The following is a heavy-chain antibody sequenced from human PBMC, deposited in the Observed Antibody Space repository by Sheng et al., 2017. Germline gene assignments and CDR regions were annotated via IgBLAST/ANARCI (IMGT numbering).Heavy chain of an antibody. CDR3: ARDPGGSGSWFDP. CDR2: IYYSGST. V-gene: IGHV4-59*01. Sequence: QVQLQESGPGLVKPSETLSLTCTVSGGSISSYYWSWIRQPPGKGLEWIGYIYYSGSTNYNPSLKSRVTISVDTSKNQFSLKLSSVTAADTAVYYCARDPGGSGSWFDPWGQGTLVTVSS. J-gene: IGHJ5*02. CDR1: GGSISSYY. D-gene: IGHD1-26*01.